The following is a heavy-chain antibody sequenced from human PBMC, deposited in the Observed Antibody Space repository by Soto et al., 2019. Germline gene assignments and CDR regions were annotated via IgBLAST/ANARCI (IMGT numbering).Heavy chain of an antibody. CDR3: ARDCPGRYFDY. CDR2: IYYSGST. V-gene: IGHV4-31*01. J-gene: IGHJ4*02. CDR1: GGSISSGGYY. Sequence: QVQLQESGPGLVKPSQTLSLTCTVSGGSISSGGYYWSWIRQHPGKGLEWIGYIYYSGSTYYNPPLKRQVTISVDTSKNQSSLKLISVTAADTAVYYWARDCPGRYFDYWGQGTLVTVSS.